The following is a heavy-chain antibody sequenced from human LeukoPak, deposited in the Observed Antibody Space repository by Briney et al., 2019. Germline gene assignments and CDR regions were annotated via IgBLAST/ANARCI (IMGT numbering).Heavy chain of an antibody. Sequence: PSETLSLTCAVYGGSFSGYYWSWIRQTPGKGLEWIGEINHSGSTNYNPSLKSRVTISVDTSKNQFSLKLSSVTAADTAVYYCARELGYSGSGSYFDYWGQGALVTVSS. CDR1: GGSFSGYY. J-gene: IGHJ4*02. CDR2: INHSGST. V-gene: IGHV4-34*01. CDR3: ARELGYSGSGSYFDY. D-gene: IGHD3-10*01.